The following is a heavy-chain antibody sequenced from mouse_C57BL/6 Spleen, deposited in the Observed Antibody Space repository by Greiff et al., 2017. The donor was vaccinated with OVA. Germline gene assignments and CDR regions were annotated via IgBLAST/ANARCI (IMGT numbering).Heavy chain of an antibody. CDR3: ARFGAGPFDY. CDR1: GYAFTNYL. CDR2: INPGSGGT. Sequence: VQGVESGAELVRPGTSVKVSCKASGYAFTNYLIEWVKQRPGQGLEWIGVINPGSGGTNYNEKFKGKATLTADKSSSTAYMQLSSLTSEDSAVYFCARFGAGPFDYWGQGTTLTVSS. D-gene: IGHD3-3*01. J-gene: IGHJ2*01. V-gene: IGHV1-54*01.